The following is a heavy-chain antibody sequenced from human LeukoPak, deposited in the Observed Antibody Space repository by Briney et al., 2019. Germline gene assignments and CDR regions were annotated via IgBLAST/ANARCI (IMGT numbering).Heavy chain of an antibody. CDR2: ISAISTYI. CDR1: GFTFSSYS. CDR3: ARDRSTNSYAEYFFDY. D-gene: IGHD5-18*01. V-gene: IGHV3-21*01. Sequence: PGGSLRLSCAASGFTFSSYSMNRVRQAPGKGLEWVSSISAISTYIYYADSVKGRFSISRDNAKNSLFLQMNSLRAEDTALYYCARDRSTNSYAEYFFDYWGQGTLVTVSS. J-gene: IGHJ4*02.